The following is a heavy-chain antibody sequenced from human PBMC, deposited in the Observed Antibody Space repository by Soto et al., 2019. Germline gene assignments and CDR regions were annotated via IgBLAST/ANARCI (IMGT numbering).Heavy chain of an antibody. V-gene: IGHV3-23*01. CDR3: AKDPGIFGVVTPYYYYMDV. CDR2: ISGSGGST. Sequence: GGSLRLSCAASGFTFSSYAMSWVRQAPGKGLEWVSAISGSGGSTYYADSVKGRFTISRDNSKNTLYLQMNSLRAEDTAVYYCAKDPGIFGVVTPYYYYMDVWGKGTTVTVSS. CDR1: GFTFSSYA. J-gene: IGHJ6*03. D-gene: IGHD3-3*01.